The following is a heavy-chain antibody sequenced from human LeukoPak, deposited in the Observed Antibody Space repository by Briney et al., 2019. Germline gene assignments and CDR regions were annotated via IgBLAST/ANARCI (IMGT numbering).Heavy chain of an antibody. V-gene: IGHV3-33*01. CDR1: GFTFSSYG. CDR2: IWYDGSNK. J-gene: IGHJ4*02. Sequence: GGSLRLSCAASGFTFSSYGMHWVRQAPGKGLEWVAVIWYDGSNKYYADSVKGRLTISRDNSKNTLYLQMNSLRAEDTAVYYCARGGVATIHVIDYWGQGTLVTVSS. D-gene: IGHD5-12*01. CDR3: ARGGVATIHVIDY.